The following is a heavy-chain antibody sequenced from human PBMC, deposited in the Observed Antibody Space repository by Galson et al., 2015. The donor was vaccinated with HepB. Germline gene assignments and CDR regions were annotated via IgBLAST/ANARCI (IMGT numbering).Heavy chain of an antibody. D-gene: IGHD5-24*01. CDR2: IIPIFGTA. V-gene: IGHV1-69*13. CDR3: ARALEMATTSLDY. CDR1: GGTFSSYA. J-gene: IGHJ4*02. Sequence: SVKVSCKASGGTFSSYAISWVRQAPGQGLEWMGGIIPIFGTANYAQKFQGRVTITADESTSTAYMELSSLRSEDTAVYYCARALEMATTSLDYWGQGTLVTVSS.